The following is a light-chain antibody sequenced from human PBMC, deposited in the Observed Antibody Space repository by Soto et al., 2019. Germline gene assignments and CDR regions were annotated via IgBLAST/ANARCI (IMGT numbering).Light chain of an antibody. V-gene: IGLV2-14*01. CDR3: SSYTSSSTL. J-gene: IGLJ2*01. CDR1: SSDVGGYNY. Sequence: QSALTQPASVSGSPGQSITISCTGTSSDVGGYNYVSWYQQHPGKAPKLMIYDVSNWPSGVSNCFSGSKSGNTASLTISGLQAEDEADYYCSSYTSSSTLFGGGTKLTVL. CDR2: DVS.